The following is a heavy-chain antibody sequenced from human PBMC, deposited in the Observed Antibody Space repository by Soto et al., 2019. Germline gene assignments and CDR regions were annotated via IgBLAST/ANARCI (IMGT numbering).Heavy chain of an antibody. J-gene: IGHJ5*02. CDR1: GGSISSSSYY. Sequence: QLQLQESGPGLVKPSETLSLTCTVSGGSISSSSYYWGWIRQPPGKGLEWIGSIYYSGSTYYNPSLKSRVTISVDTSKNQFSLKLSSVTAADTAVYYCARHIAARLGGWFDPWGQGTLVTVSS. CDR2: IYYSGST. CDR3: ARHIAARLGGWFDP. D-gene: IGHD6-6*01. V-gene: IGHV4-39*01.